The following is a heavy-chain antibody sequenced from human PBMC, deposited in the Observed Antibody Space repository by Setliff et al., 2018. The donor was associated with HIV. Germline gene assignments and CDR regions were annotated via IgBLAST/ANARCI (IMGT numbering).Heavy chain of an antibody. J-gene: IGHJ5*02. CDR2: IIPIFGTA. Sequence: VASVKVSCKASGGTFSSYAISWVRQAPGQGLEWMGGIIPIFGTANYAQKFQGKVTITADESTSTAYMELSSLRSEDTAVYYCARDPIAVAGTYPADNWFDPWGQGTLVTVS. CDR1: GGTFSSYA. CDR3: ARDPIAVAGTYPADNWFDP. V-gene: IGHV1-69*13. D-gene: IGHD6-19*01.